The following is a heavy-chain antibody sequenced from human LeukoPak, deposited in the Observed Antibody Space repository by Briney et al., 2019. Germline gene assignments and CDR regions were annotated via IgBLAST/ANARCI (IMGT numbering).Heavy chain of an antibody. J-gene: IGHJ4*02. V-gene: IGHV5-51*01. CDR1: GYSFTSYW. D-gene: IGHD1-7*01. CDR2: IYPGDSDT. Sequence: GESLKISCKGSGYSFTSYWIGWVRQMPGKGLEWMGIIYPGDSDTRYSPSFQGQVTISADESINTAYLQWNSLKASDTAIYYCARSRDWNYDYWGQGTLVTVSS. CDR3: ARSRDWNYDY.